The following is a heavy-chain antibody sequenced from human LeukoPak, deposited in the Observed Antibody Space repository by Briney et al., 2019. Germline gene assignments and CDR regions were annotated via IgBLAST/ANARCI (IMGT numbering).Heavy chain of an antibody. CDR2: IIPIFGTA. CDR3: AATDSSSSVGYMDV. D-gene: IGHD6-6*01. CDR1: GYTFTSYD. Sequence: GASVKVSCKASGYTFTSYDINWVRQATGQGLEWMGGIIPIFGTANYAQKLQGRVTMTTDTSTSTAYMELRSLRSDDTAVYYCAATDSSSSVGYMDVWGKGTTVTVSS. V-gene: IGHV1-18*01. J-gene: IGHJ6*03.